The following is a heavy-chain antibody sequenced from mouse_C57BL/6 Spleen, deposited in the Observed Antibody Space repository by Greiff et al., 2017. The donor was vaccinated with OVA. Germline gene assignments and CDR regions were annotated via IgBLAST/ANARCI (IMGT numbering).Heavy chain of an antibody. V-gene: IGHV5-17*01. CDR1: GFTFSDYG. J-gene: IGHJ2*01. D-gene: IGHD2-4*01. Sequence: EVKLVESGGGLVKPGGSLKLSCAASGFTFSDYGMHWVRQATEKGLEWVAYISSGSSTIYYADTVKGRFTISRDNAKNTLFLQMTSLRSEDTAMYYCAGGLRDFDYWGQGTTLTVSS. CDR2: ISSGSSTI. CDR3: AGGLRDFDY.